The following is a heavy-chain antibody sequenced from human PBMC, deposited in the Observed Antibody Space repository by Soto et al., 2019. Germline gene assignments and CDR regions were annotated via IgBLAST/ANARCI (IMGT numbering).Heavy chain of an antibody. CDR1: GYTFISYE. J-gene: IGHJ6*02. CDR3: ARWTTNYGMDV. Sequence: QVQLVQSGAEVKKPGASVKVSCKASGYTFISYEITWVRQAPGQGPEWMGWISAYNGNTNHAQKLQGRVTMTRDTSTSTAYMELRSLRSDDTAVYYCARWTTNYGMDVWGQGTTVTVSS. V-gene: IGHV1-18*01. CDR2: ISAYNGNT.